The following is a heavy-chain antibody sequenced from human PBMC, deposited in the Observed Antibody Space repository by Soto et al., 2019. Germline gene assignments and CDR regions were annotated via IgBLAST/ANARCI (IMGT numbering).Heavy chain of an antibody. CDR1: VEPMTGGYY. CDR3: ARGWYYFDF. J-gene: IGHJ4*02. CDR2: IYYGGTT. D-gene: IGHD2-15*01. V-gene: IGHV4-38-2*01. Sequence: KPSETLSLTCDVSVEPMTGGYYWGWIRQSPGKGLEWIGSIYYGGTTYYNPSLRSRLAISIDTSKNQFSLRLSSATAADTALYYCARGWYYFDFWGQGTLVTVSS.